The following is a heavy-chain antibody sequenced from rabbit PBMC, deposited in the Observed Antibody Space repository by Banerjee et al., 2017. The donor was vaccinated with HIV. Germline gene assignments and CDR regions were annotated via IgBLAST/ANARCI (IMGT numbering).Heavy chain of an antibody. J-gene: IGHJ4*01. CDR2: IYTTSGST. Sequence: QEQLEESGGGLVKPEGSLTLTCKASGFDLSSYYRMCWVRQAPGRGLELIACIYTTSGSTWYASWVNGRFTISRSTSLNTVDLQMTSLTAADTATYFRVRAGVYAGSSSYTGFDFNLWDPGTLVTVS. V-gene: IGHV1S43*01. CDR3: VRAGVYAGSSSYTGFDFNL. D-gene: IGHD8-1*01. CDR1: GFDLSSYYR.